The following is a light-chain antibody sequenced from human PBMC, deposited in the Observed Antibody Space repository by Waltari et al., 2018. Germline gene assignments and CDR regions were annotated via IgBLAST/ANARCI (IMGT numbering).Light chain of an antibody. J-gene: IGKJ2*01. CDR3: QQYNTYSTYT. V-gene: IGKV1-5*03. CDR1: QSIRTW. CDR2: STS. Sequence: DIQMTQSPSILSASVRDRVTITCRASQSIRTWLAWYQQKPGKAPKLLLYSTSNLETGVPSRFSGSGSGTEFSLTISSLQPDDFATYFCQQYNTYSTYTFGQGTKLEIK.